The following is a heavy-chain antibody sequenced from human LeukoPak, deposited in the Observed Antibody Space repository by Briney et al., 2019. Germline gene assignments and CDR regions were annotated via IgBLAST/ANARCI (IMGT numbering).Heavy chain of an antibody. Sequence: PGGSLRLSCAASGFTFSDHYMDWVRQAPGKGLEWVGRIRNKVNSYTTEYAATVKDRFTVSRDDSMSSVHLQMNSLKTEDTAVYFCARGRHRSGWRAIDYWGQGTLVTVSS. V-gene: IGHV3-72*01. CDR3: ARGRHRSGWRAIDY. CDR2: IRNKVNSYTT. J-gene: IGHJ4*02. CDR1: GFTFSDHY. D-gene: IGHD6-19*01.